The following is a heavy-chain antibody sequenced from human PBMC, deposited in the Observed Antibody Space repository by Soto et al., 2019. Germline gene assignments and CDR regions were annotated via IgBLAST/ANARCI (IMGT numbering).Heavy chain of an antibody. D-gene: IGHD3-16*02. CDR1: VFTLNMSA. CDR3: AKDRGIIVKAGDAFDV. CDR2: ISDSGDRT. V-gene: IGHV3-23*01. Sequence: VGSLRLSCGASVFTLNMSALNWVRQAPGKGLEWVSYISDSGDRTYYADSVKGRFTISRDRSKNTVSLQMDSLRAEDTAVYYCAKDRGIIVKAGDAFDVWVQGTKVTVSS. J-gene: IGHJ3*01.